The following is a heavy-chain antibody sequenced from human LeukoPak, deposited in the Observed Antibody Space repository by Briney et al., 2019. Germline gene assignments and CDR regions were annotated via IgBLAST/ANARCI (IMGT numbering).Heavy chain of an antibody. J-gene: IGHJ4*02. CDR1: GFIFSTYA. CDR3: AKDWSADY. V-gene: IGHV3-23*01. CDR2: MSGSGDSA. Sequence: GGSLRLSCTACGFIFSTYAMTWVRQAPGKGLEWVSAMSGSGDSAKYAASVKGRFTISRDNSKNTVYLQMNSLRAEDTAVYYCAKDWSADYWGQGTLVTVSS.